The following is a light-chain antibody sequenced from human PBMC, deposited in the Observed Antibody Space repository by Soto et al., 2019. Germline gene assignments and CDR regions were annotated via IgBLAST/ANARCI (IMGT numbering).Light chain of an antibody. V-gene: IGLV1-40*01. CDR2: GNS. CDR3: QSYDTSLSGSYV. Sequence: QSVLTQSPSVSGAPGQRVTFSCTGSTSNIGAGYDVHWYQQLPGTSPKLLIFGNSNRPSGVPDRFSASRSGSSASLAITGLQAEDEADYYCQSYDTSLSGSYVFGSGTKVTVL. J-gene: IGLJ1*01. CDR1: TSNIGAGYD.